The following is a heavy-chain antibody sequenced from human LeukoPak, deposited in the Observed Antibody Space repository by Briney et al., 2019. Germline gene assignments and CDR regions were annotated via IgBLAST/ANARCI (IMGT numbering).Heavy chain of an antibody. CDR2: ISSGGTIT. V-gene: IGHV3-11*01. D-gene: IGHD5-24*01. J-gene: IGHJ5*02. CDR3: AIDLVQLWHRGSS. Sequence: GGSLRLSCAASGFTFSDYYMSWIRQAPGKGLEWLSCISSGGTITFYADSVEGRFTISRDNDKNSLHLQMSSLRAEDTAIYYCAIDLVQLWHRGSSWGQGTLVTVSS. CDR1: GFTFSDYY.